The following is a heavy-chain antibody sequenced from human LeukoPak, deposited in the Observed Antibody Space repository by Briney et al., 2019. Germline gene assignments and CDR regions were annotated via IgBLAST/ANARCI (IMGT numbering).Heavy chain of an antibody. CDR3: ARRGDTPKLDY. V-gene: IGHV5-51*01. Sequence: GESLKISCKGSGYSFASYWIGWVRQMPGKGLEWMGIIYPGDSDTIYSPSSQGQVTISADKSITTAYLQWSSLKASDTAIYYCARRGDTPKLDYWGQGTLVTVSS. D-gene: IGHD5-18*01. CDR1: GYSFASYW. J-gene: IGHJ4*02. CDR2: IYPGDSDT.